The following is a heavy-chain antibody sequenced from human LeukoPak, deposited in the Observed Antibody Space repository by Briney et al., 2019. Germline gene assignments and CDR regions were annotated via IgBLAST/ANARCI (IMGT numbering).Heavy chain of an antibody. CDR3: ASAVEWLLYYFDY. CDR2: INPNSGGT. CDR1: GYTXTGYY. V-gene: IGHV1-2*02. Sequence: GASVKVSCKASGYTXTGYYMHGVRQAPGQGLEWMGWINPNSGGTNYAQKFQGRVTMTRDTSISTAYMELSRLRSDDTAVYYCASAVEWLLYYFDYWGQGTLVTVSS. D-gene: IGHD3-3*01. J-gene: IGHJ4*02.